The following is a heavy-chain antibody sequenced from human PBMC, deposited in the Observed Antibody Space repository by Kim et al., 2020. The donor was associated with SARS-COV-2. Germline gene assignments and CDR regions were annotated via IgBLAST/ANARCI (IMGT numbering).Heavy chain of an antibody. Sequence: SDAKTSQGRDTMTRDTSTSTVYMELSSLRSEDTAVFYCARGGYNYGGFDYWGQGTLVTVSS. CDR3: ARGGYNYGGFDY. J-gene: IGHJ4*02. D-gene: IGHD5-18*01. V-gene: IGHV1-46*01.